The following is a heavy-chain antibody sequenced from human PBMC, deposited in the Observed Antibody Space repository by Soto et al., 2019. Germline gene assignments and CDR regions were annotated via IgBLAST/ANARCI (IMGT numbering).Heavy chain of an antibody. D-gene: IGHD2-21*01. J-gene: IGHJ4*02. Sequence: AXVKVSCKASGYTVTSYAMHWVRQAPGQRLEWMGWINAGNGNTKYSQKFQGRVTITRDTSASTAYMELSSLRSEDTAVYYCARGGAPLTSAYYYYWGQGTLVTVSS. CDR1: GYTVTSYA. CDR3: ARGGAPLTSAYYYY. V-gene: IGHV1-3*01. CDR2: INAGNGNT.